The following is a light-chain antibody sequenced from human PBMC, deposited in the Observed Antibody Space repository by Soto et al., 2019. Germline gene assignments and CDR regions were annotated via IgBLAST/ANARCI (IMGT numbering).Light chain of an antibody. Sequence: QSVLTQPASVSGSPGQSITISCTGTSSDIGYYDYVSWYQHHSGKAPKLIIYEVNNRPSGVSNRFSGSKSVNTASLTISGLQAEDEADYYCSSHSSSSASYVFGTGTKVTVL. V-gene: IGLV2-14*01. CDR3: SSHSSSSASYV. CDR2: EVN. CDR1: SSDIGYYDY. J-gene: IGLJ1*01.